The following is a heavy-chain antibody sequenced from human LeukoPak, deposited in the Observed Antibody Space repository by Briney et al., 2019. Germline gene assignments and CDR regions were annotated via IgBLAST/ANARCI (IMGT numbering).Heavy chain of an antibody. Sequence: PGGSLRLSCAASGFTFSSYSMNWVRQAPGKGLEWVSYISSSSSTIYYADSVKGRFTVSRDNAKNSLYLQINSLRVGDTAVYYCARGAGVGTGHYIIDYWGQGTLVTVSS. CDR3: ARGAGVGTGHYIIDY. D-gene: IGHD3/OR15-3a*01. CDR1: GFTFSSYS. J-gene: IGHJ4*02. CDR2: ISSSSSTI. V-gene: IGHV3-48*04.